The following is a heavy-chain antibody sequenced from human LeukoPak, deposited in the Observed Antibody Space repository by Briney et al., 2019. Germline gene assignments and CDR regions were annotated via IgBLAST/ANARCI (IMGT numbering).Heavy chain of an antibody. V-gene: IGHV4-61*02. CDR2: IYTSGST. D-gene: IGHD6-13*01. Sequence: SETLSLTCTVSGGSISSSSYYWSWIRQPAGKGLEWIGRIYTSGSTNYNPSLKSRVTISVDTSKNQFSLKLSSVAAADTAVYYCARSSSWYGGVFNYWGQGTLVTVSS. CDR1: GGSISSSSYY. J-gene: IGHJ4*02. CDR3: ARSSSWYGGVFNY.